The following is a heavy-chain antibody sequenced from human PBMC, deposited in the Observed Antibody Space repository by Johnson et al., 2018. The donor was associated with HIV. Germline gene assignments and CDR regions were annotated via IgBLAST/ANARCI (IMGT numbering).Heavy chain of an antibody. CDR2: IKQDGSEK. D-gene: IGHD6-13*01. CDR1: GFTFSRNW. J-gene: IGHJ3*02. V-gene: IGHV3-7*01. Sequence: VQLVESGGGVVRPGGSLRLSCVASGFTFSRNWMSWVRQAPGKGLEWVANIKQDGSEKYYVDSVKGRFTISRDNAKNSLYLQMNSLRAEDTAVYYCARATPGIAAAGGIWGQGTMVTVSS. CDR3: ARATPGIAAAGGI.